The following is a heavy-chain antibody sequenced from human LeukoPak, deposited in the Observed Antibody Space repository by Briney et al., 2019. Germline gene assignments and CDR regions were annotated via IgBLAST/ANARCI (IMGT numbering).Heavy chain of an antibody. CDR1: GYTFTSYY. CDR3: ARTGRGITMIVVAFDY. D-gene: IGHD3-22*01. J-gene: IGHJ4*02. Sequence: ASVKVSCKASGYTFTSYYMHWVRQAPGQGLEWMGRINPNSGGTNYAQKFQGRVTMTRDTSISTAYMELSRLRSDDTAVCYCARTGRGITMIVVAFDYWGQGTLVTVS. V-gene: IGHV1-2*06. CDR2: INPNSGGT.